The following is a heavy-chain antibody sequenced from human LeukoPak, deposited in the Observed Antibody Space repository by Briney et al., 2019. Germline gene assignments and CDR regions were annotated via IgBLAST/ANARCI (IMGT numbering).Heavy chain of an antibody. J-gene: IGHJ4*02. V-gene: IGHV1-69*13. CDR2: IIPIFGTA. D-gene: IGHD3-22*01. CDR3: AREDSSGYYFFDY. Sequence: SVKVSCKASGGTFSSYAISWVRQAPGQGLEWMGGIIPIFGTANYAQKFQGRVTITADESTSTAYMDLSSLRSEDTAVYYCAREDSSGYYFFDYWGQGTLVTVSS. CDR1: GGTFSSYA.